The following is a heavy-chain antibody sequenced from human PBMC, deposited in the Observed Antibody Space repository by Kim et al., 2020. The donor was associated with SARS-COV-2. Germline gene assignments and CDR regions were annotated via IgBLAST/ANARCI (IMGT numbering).Heavy chain of an antibody. CDR1: GFAFNRHG. J-gene: IGHJ4*02. CDR2: ISSDGDNI. V-gene: IGHV3-33*01. Sequence: GGSLRLSCVASGFAFNRHGMHWVRQAPGKRLEWVAMISSDGDNIFYEDSVKGRFTISRDNSKNTLYMVMSSLTAEDTAVYYCARDYHGSGWYHLDHWGPGIQVTVSS. CDR3: ARDYHGSGWYHLDH. D-gene: IGHD6-19*01.